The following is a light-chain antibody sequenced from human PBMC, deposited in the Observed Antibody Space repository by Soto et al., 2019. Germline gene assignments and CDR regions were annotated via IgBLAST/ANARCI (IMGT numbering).Light chain of an antibody. CDR1: QGISSY. J-gene: IGKJ2*01. CDR3: QQDYSYPYT. V-gene: IGKV1-8*01. Sequence: AIRMTQSPSSFSASTGDRVTITCRASQGISSYLAWYQQKPGKAPNLLIYAASTSQSGVPSRFSGRESGTVFTLTCSSLQSEDFAGYYCQQDYSYPYTFGQGTKLEIK. CDR2: AAS.